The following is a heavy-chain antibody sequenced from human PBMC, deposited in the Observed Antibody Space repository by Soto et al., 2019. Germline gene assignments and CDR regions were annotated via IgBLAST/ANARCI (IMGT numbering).Heavy chain of an antibody. Sequence: QITLKESGPTLVKPTQTLTLTCTFSGFSLTTSGVGVGWIRQPPGKALEWLALIYWNDDKRYSPSLKSRLTITKDTSKDQVVLTMTNMDPVDTATYYCAHRSGRFSGYDHDYWGQGTLVTVSS. J-gene: IGHJ4*02. D-gene: IGHD5-12*01. CDR3: AHRSGRFSGYDHDY. CDR2: IYWNDDK. CDR1: GFSLTTSGVG. V-gene: IGHV2-5*01.